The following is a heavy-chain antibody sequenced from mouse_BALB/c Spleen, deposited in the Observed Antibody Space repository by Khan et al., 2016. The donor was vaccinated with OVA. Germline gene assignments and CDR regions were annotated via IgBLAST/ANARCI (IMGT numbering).Heavy chain of an antibody. J-gene: IGHJ2*01. D-gene: IGHD1-1*01. CDR3: ARIKKIVATYFDY. V-gene: IGHV1S81*02. Sequence: QVQLQQPGAELVKAGASVKMSCKASGSTFTSYWMHWVKQRLGQGLEWFAETNPSNGRTYYNEKFKSKATLTVDKSSSTAYMLLSGPTFEDSAVYYGARIKKIVATYFDYWGQGTTLTGSS. CDR2: TNPSNGRT. CDR1: GSTFTSYW.